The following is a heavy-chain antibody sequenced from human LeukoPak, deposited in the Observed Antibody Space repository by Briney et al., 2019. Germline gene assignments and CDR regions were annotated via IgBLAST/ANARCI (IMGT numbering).Heavy chain of an antibody. J-gene: IGHJ6*02. CDR3: ARAHPSSDYYYYAMDV. Sequence: GGSLRLSCAASGFTFSSYGMHWVRQAPGKGLEWVAVISYDGSNKYYADSVKGRFTISRDNAKNSLYLQMNSLRAEDTAVYYCARAHPSSDYYYYAMDVWGQGTTVTVSS. CDR1: GFTFSSYG. CDR2: ISYDGSNK. V-gene: IGHV3-30*03. D-gene: IGHD3-22*01.